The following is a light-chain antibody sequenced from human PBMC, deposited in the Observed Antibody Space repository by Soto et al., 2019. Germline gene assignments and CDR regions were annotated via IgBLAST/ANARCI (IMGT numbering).Light chain of an antibody. CDR3: SSSTNTNTLVI. CDR2: EGT. Sequence: QSALTQPASVSGSPGQSITISCTGTNSDIGRYKFVSWFQQHPGKAPKLMIFEGTNRPSGVSNRFSGSKSGNTASLTISGLQAEDDAIYFCSSSTNTNTLVIFGGGTKLTVL. CDR1: NSDIGRYKF. J-gene: IGLJ2*01. V-gene: IGLV2-14*01.